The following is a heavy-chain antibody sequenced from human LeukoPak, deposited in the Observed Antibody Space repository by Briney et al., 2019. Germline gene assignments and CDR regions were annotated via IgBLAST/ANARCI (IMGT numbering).Heavy chain of an antibody. Sequence: GGALTVPCAACGFTFSDYYMSWIRQAPGKGLEWVSYISSSSSYTNYADSVKGRFTISRDNAKNSLYLQMNSLRAEDTAVYYCARVPDIVVVAFDPWGQGTLVTVSS. V-gene: IGHV3-11*06. CDR3: ARVPDIVVVAFDP. CDR1: GFTFSDYY. D-gene: IGHD2-15*01. CDR2: ISSSSSYT. J-gene: IGHJ5*02.